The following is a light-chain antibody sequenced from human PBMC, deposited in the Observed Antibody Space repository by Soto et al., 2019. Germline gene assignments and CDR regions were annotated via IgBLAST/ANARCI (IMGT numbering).Light chain of an antibody. CDR3: QQYSSWPL. J-gene: IGKJ3*01. CDR1: QSVGNK. CDR2: DTS. V-gene: IGKV3-15*01. Sequence: VMTQSPAPLSVSPGGRATLSCRASQSVGNKVAWYQQKPGQPPSLLIYDTSTRAAAVPARFSGSGSGTAFTLTITGLQSEDFAVYYCQQYSSWPLFGPGTNV.